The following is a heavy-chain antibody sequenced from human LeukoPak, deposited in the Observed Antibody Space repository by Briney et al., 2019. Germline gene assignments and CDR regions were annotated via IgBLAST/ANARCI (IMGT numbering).Heavy chain of an antibody. J-gene: IGHJ5*02. V-gene: IGHV3-20*04. CDR2: ITWNVGTT. Sequence: GGSLRLSCAASGFTFDDYGMSWVRQAPGKGMEWVSVITWNVGTTGYSASVKRRFTISRDNAKNSLYLQMNSLRAEDTALYYCARVGSSSWYGGFDPWGQGTLVTVSS. CDR1: GFTFDDYG. CDR3: ARVGSSSWYGGFDP. D-gene: IGHD6-13*01.